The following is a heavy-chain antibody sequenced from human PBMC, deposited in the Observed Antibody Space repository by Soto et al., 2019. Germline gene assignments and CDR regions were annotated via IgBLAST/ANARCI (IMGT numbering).Heavy chain of an antibody. Sequence: GGSLRLSCAASGFTFSNAWRNWVRQAPGKGLEWVGRIKSKTDGGTTDYAAPVKGRFTISRDDSKNTLYLQMNSLKTEDTAVYYCTTKYYYDSSGYSSHYYYYGMDVWGQGTTVTVSS. V-gene: IGHV3-15*07. CDR3: TTKYYYDSSGYSSHYYYYGMDV. CDR2: IKSKTDGGTT. CDR1: GFTFSNAW. D-gene: IGHD3-22*01. J-gene: IGHJ6*02.